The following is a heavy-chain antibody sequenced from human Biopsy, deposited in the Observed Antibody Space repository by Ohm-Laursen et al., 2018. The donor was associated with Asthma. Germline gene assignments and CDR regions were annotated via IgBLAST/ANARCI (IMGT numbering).Heavy chain of an antibody. CDR3: ARGVDRVTGLLDHFDS. J-gene: IGHJ4*02. CDR1: GGSINNFY. Sequence: TLSLTCTVSGGSINNFYWSWIRQPPGKGLESIGHVYYSGSTNYNPSLKSRVTISIDASRNQFSLKLTSVTAADTAVYYCARGVDRVTGLLDHFDSWGQGTLVTVSS. D-gene: IGHD2-21*02. V-gene: IGHV4-59*01. CDR2: VYYSGST.